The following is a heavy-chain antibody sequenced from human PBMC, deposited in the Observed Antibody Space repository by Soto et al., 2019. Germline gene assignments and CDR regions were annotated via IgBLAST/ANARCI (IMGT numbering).Heavy chain of an antibody. D-gene: IGHD2-8*01. CDR3: ARDIVRDYYGMDV. Sequence: GVSLKVSCKASGYTFTSYGISWVRHAPGQGLEWMGWISAYNGNTNYAQKLQGRVTMTTDTSTSTAYMELRSLRSDDTAVYYCARDIVRDYYGMDVWGQGTTVTVSS. J-gene: IGHJ6*02. CDR1: GYTFTSYG. CDR2: ISAYNGNT. V-gene: IGHV1-18*01.